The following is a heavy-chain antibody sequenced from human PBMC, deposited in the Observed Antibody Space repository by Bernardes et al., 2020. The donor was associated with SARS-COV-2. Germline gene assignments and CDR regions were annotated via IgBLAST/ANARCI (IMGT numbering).Heavy chain of an antibody. V-gene: IGHV3-21*01. CDR2: ITGSSSYR. CDR3: ARDDLLWFGGFDN. J-gene: IGHJ4*02. D-gene: IGHD3-10*01. Sequence: GSLRLSCAASGFTFSSYTINWVRQAPGKGLEWVSAITGSSSYRYYADSVKGRFTISRDNAKNSLSLQMNSLRVEDTGIYYCARDDLLWFGGFDNWGQGTLVTVSS. CDR1: GFTFSSYT.